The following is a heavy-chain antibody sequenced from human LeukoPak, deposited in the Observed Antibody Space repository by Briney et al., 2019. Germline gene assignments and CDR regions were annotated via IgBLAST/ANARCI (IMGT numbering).Heavy chain of an antibody. D-gene: IGHD3-22*01. V-gene: IGHV3-23*01. CDR3: AKDGYYDSSAYYYVRYFDL. CDR1: GFTFSIYG. J-gene: IGHJ2*01. Sequence: GGTLRHSCAASGFTFSIYGMSWVRQAPGRGLEWVSAMSGSGGSTYYADSVKGRFTISRDNSKNTLYLQMNSLRAEDTAVYYCAKDGYYDSSAYYYVRYFDLWGRGTLVTVSS. CDR2: MSGSGGST.